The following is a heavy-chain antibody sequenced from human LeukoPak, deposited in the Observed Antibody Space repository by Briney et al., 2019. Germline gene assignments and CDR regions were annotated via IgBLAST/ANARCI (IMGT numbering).Heavy chain of an antibody. CDR2: IYYSGST. D-gene: IGHD5-18*01. J-gene: IGHJ4*02. V-gene: IGHV4-38-2*02. CDR3: AREVGYSYGYGFFDY. CDR1: GYSISSAYY. Sequence: SETLSLTCSVSGYSISSAYYWGWIRQPPGKGLEWIGSIYYSGSTYYNPSLKSRVTISVDTSKNQFSLKLSSVTAADTAVYYCAREVGYSYGYGFFDYWGQGTLVTVSS.